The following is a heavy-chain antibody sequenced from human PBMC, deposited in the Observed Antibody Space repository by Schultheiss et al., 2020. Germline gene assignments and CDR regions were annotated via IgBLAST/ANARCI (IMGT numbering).Heavy chain of an antibody. CDR3: ARASIVLVVYAIGYYGSGSYGGNAYFDY. CDR1: GGSFSGYY. D-gene: IGHD2-8*02. Sequence: SETLSLTCAVHGGSFSGYYWSWIRQPPGKGLEWIGEINHSGSTNYNPSLKSRVTISVDTSKNQFSLKLSSVTAADTAVYYCARASIVLVVYAIGYYGSGSYGGNAYFDYWGQGTLVTV. CDR2: INHSGST. V-gene: IGHV4-34*01. J-gene: IGHJ4*02.